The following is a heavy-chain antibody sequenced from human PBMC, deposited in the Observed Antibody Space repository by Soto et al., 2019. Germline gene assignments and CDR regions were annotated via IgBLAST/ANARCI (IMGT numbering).Heavy chain of an antibody. Sequence: SETLSLTCTVSGGSISSSRYYWGWIRQPPGKGLEWIGSFYYSGSTYYNPSLKNRVNISVDTSKNQISLKLSSVTAADTAVFYCAIAPQYSGYDLPGLNWFDPWGQGTLVTVSS. D-gene: IGHD5-12*01. V-gene: IGHV4-39*01. CDR1: GGSISSSRYY. CDR2: FYYSGST. CDR3: AIAPQYSGYDLPGLNWFDP. J-gene: IGHJ5*02.